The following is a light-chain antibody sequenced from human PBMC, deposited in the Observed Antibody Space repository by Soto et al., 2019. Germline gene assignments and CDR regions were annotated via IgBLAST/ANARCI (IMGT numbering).Light chain of an antibody. V-gene: IGKV1-27*01. CDR1: QGIIDS. CDR3: QKYNSAPQT. CDR2: AAS. J-gene: IGKJ1*01. Sequence: DIQMTQSPSSLSASVGDRVTITCRASQGIIDSLAWYQQKPGKAPKLLIYAASTLPSGVPSRFSGSGSGTDFTLTISSLQPEDVATYYCQKYNSAPQTFGQGTKVEIK.